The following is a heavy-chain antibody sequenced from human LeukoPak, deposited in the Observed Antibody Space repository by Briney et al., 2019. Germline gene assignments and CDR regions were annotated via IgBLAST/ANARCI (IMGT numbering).Heavy chain of an antibody. D-gene: IGHD5-18*01. J-gene: IGHJ4*02. Sequence: PSETLSLTCTVSGGSISSYYWSWIRQPPGKGLEWIGYIYYSGSTNYNPSLKSRVTISIDTSKNQFSLNLSSVTAADTAVYYCVRGASGYSYGWGQGTLVTVSS. CDR3: VRGASGYSYG. CDR1: GGSISSYY. CDR2: IYYSGST. V-gene: IGHV4-59*01.